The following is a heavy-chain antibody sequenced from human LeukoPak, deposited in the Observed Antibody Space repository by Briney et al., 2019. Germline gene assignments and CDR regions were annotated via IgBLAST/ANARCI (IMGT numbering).Heavy chain of an antibody. V-gene: IGHV4-39*07. CDR2: IYYSGST. J-gene: IGHJ6*02. D-gene: IGHD2-15*01. CDR3: ARDLSDCSGGSCHYGMDV. Sequence: PSETLSLTCTVSGGSISSSSYYWGWIRQPPGKGLEWIGSIYYSGSTYYNPSLKSRVTISVDTSKNQFSLKLSSVTAADTAVYYCARDLSDCSGGSCHYGMDVWGQGTTVTVSS. CDR1: GGSISSSSYY.